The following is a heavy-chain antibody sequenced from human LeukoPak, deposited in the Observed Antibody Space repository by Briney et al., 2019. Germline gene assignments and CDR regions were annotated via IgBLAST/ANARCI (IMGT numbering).Heavy chain of an antibody. CDR2: IYYSGSA. D-gene: IGHD3-10*01. J-gene: IGHJ4*02. V-gene: IGHV4-39*07. Sequence: SETLSLTCTVSGDSISTSSYYWGWIRQPPGKGLEWIGSIYYSGSADYNPSLKSRVTISVDTPKNQFSLKLSSVTAADTAVYYCARDTYYLYYFDYWGQGTLVTVSS. CDR1: GDSISTSSYY. CDR3: ARDTYYLYYFDY.